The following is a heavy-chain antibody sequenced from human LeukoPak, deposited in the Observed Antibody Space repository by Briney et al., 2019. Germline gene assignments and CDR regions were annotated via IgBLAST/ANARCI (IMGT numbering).Heavy chain of an antibody. CDR2: ISAYNGNT. Sequence: ASVKVSCKASGYTFTSYGISWVRQAPGQGLEWMGWISAYNGNTNYAQKLQGRVTMTTDTSTSTAYMELRSLRSDDTAVYYCARDYVWGSVSTSSFDYWGQRTLVTVSS. CDR1: GYTFTSYG. CDR3: ARDYVWGSVSTSSFDY. J-gene: IGHJ4*02. V-gene: IGHV1-18*01. D-gene: IGHD3-16*01.